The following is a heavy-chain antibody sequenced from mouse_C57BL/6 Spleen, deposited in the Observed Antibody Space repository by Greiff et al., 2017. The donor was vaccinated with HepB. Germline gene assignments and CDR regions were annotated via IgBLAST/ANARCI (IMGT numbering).Heavy chain of an antibody. CDR3: GRGGWDDWFAY. Sequence: QVQLQQPGAELVKPGASVKLSCKASGYTFTSYWMHWVKQRPGQGLEWIGMIHPNSGSTNYNEKFKSKATLTVDKSSSTAYMQLSSLTSEDSAVYYCGRGGWDDWFAYWGQGTLVTVSA. CDR2: IHPNSGST. V-gene: IGHV1-64*01. J-gene: IGHJ3*01. D-gene: IGHD4-1*01. CDR1: GYTFTSYW.